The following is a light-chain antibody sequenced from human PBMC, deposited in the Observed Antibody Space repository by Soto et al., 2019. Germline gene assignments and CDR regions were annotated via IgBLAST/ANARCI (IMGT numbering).Light chain of an antibody. Sequence: DIQVTQSPSTLSGSVGDRVTITCRASQTISSWLAWYQQKPGKAPNIMIYKASRLESGVPSRFSGSGSETEFTLTISGLQPGDSATYYCQQYNSYSPTFGQGTKVDIK. V-gene: IGKV1-5*03. J-gene: IGKJ1*01. CDR3: QQYNSYSPT. CDR2: KAS. CDR1: QTISSW.